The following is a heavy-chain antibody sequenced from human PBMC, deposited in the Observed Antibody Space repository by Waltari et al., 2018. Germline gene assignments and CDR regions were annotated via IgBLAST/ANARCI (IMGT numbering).Heavy chain of an antibody. J-gene: IGHJ3*02. CDR3: TKDSVRGPDAFDI. V-gene: IGHV3-33*06. Sequence: QVQLVESGGGVVQPGRSLRLSCAASGFTFSSYGMPWVRQAPGKGLEWVAVIWYDGSNKYYADSVKGRFTISRDNSKNTLYLQMNSLRAEDTAVYYCTKDSVRGPDAFDIWGQGTMVTVSS. D-gene: IGHD3-10*01. CDR2: IWYDGSNK. CDR1: GFTFSSYG.